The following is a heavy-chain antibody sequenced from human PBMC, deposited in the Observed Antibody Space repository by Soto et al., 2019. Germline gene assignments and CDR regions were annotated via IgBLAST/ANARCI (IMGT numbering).Heavy chain of an antibody. V-gene: IGHV3-53*04. D-gene: IGHD2-15*01. J-gene: IGHJ3*02. CDR2: IYSGGST. CDR3: ARAHCSGGSCYSSLAFDI. Sequence: EVQLVESGGGLVQPGGSLRLSCAASGFTVSSNYMSWVRQAPGKGLEWVSVIYSGGSTYYADSVKGRFTISRHNSKNTLYIQMNSLRAEDTAVYYCARAHCSGGSCYSSLAFDIWGQGTMVTVSS. CDR1: GFTVSSNY.